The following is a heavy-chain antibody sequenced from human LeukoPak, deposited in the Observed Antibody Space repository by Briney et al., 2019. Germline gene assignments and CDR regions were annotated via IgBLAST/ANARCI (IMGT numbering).Heavy chain of an antibody. J-gene: IGHJ1*01. CDR2: IRQDGGET. D-gene: IGHD2-2*02. CDR3: AREDCSSTSCYKVGYFQH. CDR1: GLTFTRDW. Sequence: PGGSLRLSCAASGLTFTRDWMGWVRQAPGKGLEWVANIRQDGGETYYVDSVKGRFTISRDNAKNSLYLQMNSLRAEDTAVYYCAREDCSSTSCYKVGYFQHWGQGTLVTVSS. V-gene: IGHV3-7*01.